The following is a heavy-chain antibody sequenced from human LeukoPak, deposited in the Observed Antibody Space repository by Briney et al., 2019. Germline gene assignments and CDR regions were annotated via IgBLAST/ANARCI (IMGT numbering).Heavy chain of an antibody. CDR1: GLTFSSYA. Sequence: SGGSLRLSCAASGLTFSSYAMSWVRQAPGKGLEWVSAISGSGGSTYYADSVKGRFTISRDNSKNTLYLQMNSLRAEDTAVYYCAKDSGRGYCSSTSCYLGYWGQGTLVTVSS. CDR3: AKDSGRGYCSSTSCYLGY. V-gene: IGHV3-23*01. D-gene: IGHD2-2*01. J-gene: IGHJ4*02. CDR2: ISGSGGST.